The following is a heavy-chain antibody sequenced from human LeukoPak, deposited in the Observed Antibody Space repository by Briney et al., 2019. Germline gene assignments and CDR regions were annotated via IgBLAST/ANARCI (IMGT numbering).Heavy chain of an antibody. CDR3: ARVPRLPRGAFDI. J-gene: IGHJ3*02. CDR2: INPIGVST. CDR1: GYTFTSYY. Sequence: GASVNVSCKASGYTFTSYYMHWVRQAPGQGLEWMGIINPIGVSTKYAQKFQGRGTMTRDTSTSNVYMELRSLRSADTDVYYCARVPRLPRGAFDIWGQGTMVTVSS. V-gene: IGHV1-46*01. D-gene: IGHD2-21*01.